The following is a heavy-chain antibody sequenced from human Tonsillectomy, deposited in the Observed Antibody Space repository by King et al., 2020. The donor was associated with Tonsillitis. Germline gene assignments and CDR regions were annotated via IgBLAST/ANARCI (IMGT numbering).Heavy chain of an antibody. J-gene: IGHJ1*01. CDR3: AREGDCTTTVCYTSAYFLH. D-gene: IGHD2-2*02. V-gene: IGHV3-33*08. CDR2: IWYDGSNK. CDR1: GFSFSSYG. Sequence: VQLVESGGGVVQPGRSLRLSCAASGFSFSSYGMHWVRLAPGKGLEWVAVIWYDGSNKYYADSVKGRFTISRDNSKNTLYLQRNSLSPEDTALYYCAREGDCTTTVCYTSAYFLHWGQGTQVTVSS.